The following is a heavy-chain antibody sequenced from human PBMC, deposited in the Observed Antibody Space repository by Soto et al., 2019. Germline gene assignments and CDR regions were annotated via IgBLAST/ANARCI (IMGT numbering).Heavy chain of an antibody. Sequence: SVKVSCKASGYTFTGYYMHWVRQALGQGLEWMGWINPNSGGTNYAQKFQGWVTMTRDTSISTAYMELSRLRSDDTAVYYCARGSYSSGQTDAFDIWGQGTMVTVSS. J-gene: IGHJ3*02. CDR3: ARGSYSSGQTDAFDI. CDR2: INPNSGGT. V-gene: IGHV1-2*04. CDR1: GYTFTGYY. D-gene: IGHD6-19*01.